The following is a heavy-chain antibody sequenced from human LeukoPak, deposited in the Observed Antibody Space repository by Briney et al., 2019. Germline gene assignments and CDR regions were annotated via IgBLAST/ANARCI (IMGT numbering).Heavy chain of an antibody. CDR2: IIPIFGTA. J-gene: IGHJ6*02. D-gene: IGHD3-22*01. V-gene: IGHV1-69*13. CDR3: ARDYYDSSGYYTPYYYYGMDV. CDR1: GGTFSSYA. Sequence: ASVKVSCKASGGTFSSYAISWVRQAPGQGLEWMGGIIPIFGTANYAQKFQGRVTITADESTSTAYMELSSLRSEDTAVYYCARDYYDSSGYYTPYYYYGMDVWGQGTTVTVSS.